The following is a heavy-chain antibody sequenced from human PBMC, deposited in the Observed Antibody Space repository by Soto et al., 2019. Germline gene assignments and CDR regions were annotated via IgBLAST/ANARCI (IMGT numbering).Heavy chain of an antibody. CDR1: GYTFTNYA. D-gene: IGHD3-10*01. J-gene: IGHJ3*02. V-gene: IGHV1-3*01. CDR2: INAGNGNT. CDR3: ARDSWARGFDI. Sequence: GASVKVSCKASGYTFTNYARHWVRQSPGQRLEWMGWINAGNGNTKYSQKFQGRVTITRDTSASTAYMELSSLRSEDTAVYYCARDSWARGFDIWGQGTMVTVSS.